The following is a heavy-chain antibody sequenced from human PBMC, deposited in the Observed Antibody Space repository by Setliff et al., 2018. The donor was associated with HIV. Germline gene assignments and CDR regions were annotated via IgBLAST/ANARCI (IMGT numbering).Heavy chain of an antibody. CDR2: IIPILGIA. V-gene: IGHV1-69*02. D-gene: IGHD5-12*01. Sequence: SVKVSCKASGGTFSSYTISWVRQAPGQGLEWMGRIIPILGIANYAQKFQGRVTITADKSTSTAYMELSSLRSEDTAVYYCAMDGYNLHYYYYMDVWGKGTTVTVSS. CDR3: AMDGYNLHYYYYMDV. J-gene: IGHJ6*03. CDR1: GGTFSSYT.